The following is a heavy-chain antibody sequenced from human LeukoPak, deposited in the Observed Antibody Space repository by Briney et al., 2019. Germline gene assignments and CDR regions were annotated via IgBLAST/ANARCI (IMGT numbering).Heavy chain of an antibody. CDR1: GFTFSSYA. CDR2: ISGSGGST. Sequence: GGSLRPSCAASGFTFSSYAMSWVRQAPGKWLEWVSAISGSGGSTYYADSVKGRFTISRDNSKNTLYLQMNSLRAEDTAVYYCAKDSTTIFGVASNNWFDPWGQGTLVTVSS. J-gene: IGHJ5*02. D-gene: IGHD3-3*01. V-gene: IGHV3-23*01. CDR3: AKDSTTIFGVASNNWFDP.